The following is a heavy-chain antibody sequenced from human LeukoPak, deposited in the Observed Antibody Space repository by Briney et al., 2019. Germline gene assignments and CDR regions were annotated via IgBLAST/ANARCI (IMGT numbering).Heavy chain of an antibody. CDR2: IKQDGSEK. CDR3: ARADPLTIFGVVIIRSFDY. V-gene: IGHV3-7*01. J-gene: IGHJ4*02. Sequence: PGGSLRLSCAASGFTFSSYWMSWVRQAPGKGLEWVANIKQDGSEKYYVDSVKGRFTISRDNAKNSLYLQMNSLRAEDTAVYYCARADPLTIFGVVIIRSFDYWGQGTLVTVSS. D-gene: IGHD3-3*01. CDR1: GFTFSSYW.